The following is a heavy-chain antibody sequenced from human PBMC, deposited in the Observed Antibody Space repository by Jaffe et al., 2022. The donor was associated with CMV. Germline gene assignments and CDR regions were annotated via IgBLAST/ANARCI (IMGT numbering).Heavy chain of an antibody. J-gene: IGHJ4*02. CDR2: INPNSGGT. CDR1: GYTFTGYY. V-gene: IGHV1-2*02. CDR3: ARGDGGIVVVPAAAAGY. Sequence: QVQLVQSGAEVKKPGASVKVSCKASGYTFTGYYMHWVRQAPGQGLEWMGWINPNSGGTNYAQKFQGRVTMTRDTSISTAYMELSRLRSDDTAVYYCARGDGGIVVVPAAAAGYWGQGTLVTVSS. D-gene: IGHD2-2*01.